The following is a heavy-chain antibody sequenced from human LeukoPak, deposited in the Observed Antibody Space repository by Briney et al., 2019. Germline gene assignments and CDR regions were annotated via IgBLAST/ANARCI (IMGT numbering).Heavy chain of an antibody. V-gene: IGHV3-21*01. CDR1: GFTFSSYS. J-gene: IGHJ4*02. CDR2: ISSSSSYI. D-gene: IGHD6-19*01. CDR3: ARHRGIGSGLDY. Sequence: PGGSLRLSCAASGFTFSSYSMNWVRQAPGKGLEWVSSISSSSSYIYYADSVKGRFTISRDNAKNSLYLQMSSLRAEDTAVYYCARHRGIGSGLDYWGQGTLVTVSS.